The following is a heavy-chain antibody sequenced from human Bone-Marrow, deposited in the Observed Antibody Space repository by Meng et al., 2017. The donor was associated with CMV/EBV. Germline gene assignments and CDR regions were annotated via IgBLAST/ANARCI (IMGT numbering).Heavy chain of an antibody. V-gene: IGHV3-23*01. D-gene: IGHD2-2*01. CDR1: GFTVSSNY. CDR3: AKGYGDCSSTSCYPGWFDY. CDR2: ISGSGGST. Sequence: GESLKISCAASGFTVSSNYMSWVRQAPGKGLEWVSAISGSGGSTYYADSVKGRFTISRDNSKNTLYLQMNSLRAEDTAVYYCAKGYGDCSSTSCYPGWFDYWGQGTLVTVSS. J-gene: IGHJ4*02.